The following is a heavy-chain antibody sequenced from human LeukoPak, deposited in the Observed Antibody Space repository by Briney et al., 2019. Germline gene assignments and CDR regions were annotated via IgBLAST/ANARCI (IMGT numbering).Heavy chain of an antibody. CDR3: ARDSVLVLGEGY. D-gene: IGHD6-6*01. CDR2: IIPIFGTA. V-gene: IGHV1-69*05. Sequence: SVKVSCKASGGTFSSYAISWVRQAPGQGLEWVGRIIPIFGTANYAQKFQGRVTITTDESTSTAYMELSSLRSEDTAVYYCARDSVLVLGEGYWGQGTLVTVSS. J-gene: IGHJ4*02. CDR1: GGTFSSYA.